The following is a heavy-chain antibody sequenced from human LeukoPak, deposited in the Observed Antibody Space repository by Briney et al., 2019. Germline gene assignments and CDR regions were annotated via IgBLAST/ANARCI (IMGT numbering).Heavy chain of an antibody. CDR3: AKAFRIVGIGNPDDAFDV. Sequence: GGSLRLSCAASGLTFSSYGMNWVRQPPGKGLEWVSSIAGTGGSTYYADSVKGRFTLSRDNSENTLYLQLNSLRAEDSGIYYCAKAFRIVGIGNPDDAFDVWGQGTVVTVS. V-gene: IGHV3-23*01. CDR1: GLTFSSYG. D-gene: IGHD1-26*01. J-gene: IGHJ3*01. CDR2: IAGTGGST.